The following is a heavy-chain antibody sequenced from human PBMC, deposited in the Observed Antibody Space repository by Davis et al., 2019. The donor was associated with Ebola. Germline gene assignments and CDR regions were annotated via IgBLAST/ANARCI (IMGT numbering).Heavy chain of an antibody. D-gene: IGHD3-22*01. J-gene: IGHJ6*04. V-gene: IGHV5-51*01. Sequence: GESLTISCKASGYSFTTHWIGWVRQMPGKGLEWMGIIYPGDSDTRYSPSFQDQVTISADKSINTAYLQWSSLKASDTAIYYCARRGYNSALWGMDVWGKGTTVTASS. CDR1: GYSFTTHW. CDR3: ARRGYNSALWGMDV. CDR2: IYPGDSDT.